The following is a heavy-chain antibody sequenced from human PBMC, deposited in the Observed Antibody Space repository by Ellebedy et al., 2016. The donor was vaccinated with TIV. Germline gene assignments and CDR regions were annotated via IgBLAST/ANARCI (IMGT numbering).Heavy chain of an antibody. V-gene: IGHV4-39*01. J-gene: IGHJ3*02. CDR1: GGSISSSSYY. CDR3: ARQELGIAVAAPGDAFDI. Sequence: MPSETLSLTCTVSGGSISSSSYYWGWIRQPPGKGLEWIGSIYYSGSTYYNPSLKSRVTISVDTSKNQFPLKLSSVPAADTAVYYCARQELGIAVAAPGDAFDIWGQGTMVTVSS. CDR2: IYYSGST. D-gene: IGHD6-19*01.